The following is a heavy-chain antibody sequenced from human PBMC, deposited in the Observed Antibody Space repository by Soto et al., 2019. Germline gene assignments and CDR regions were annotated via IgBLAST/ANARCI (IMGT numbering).Heavy chain of an antibody. CDR3: AKDNYDYIWGSYRPHLAXFDF. CDR2: ISGSGGST. Sequence: PGGSLRLSCAAPGFTFSSYAMSWVRQAPGKGLEWVSAISGSGGSTYYADSVKGRFTISRDNSKNTLYLQMNSLRAEDTAVYYCAKDNYDYIWGSYRPHLAXFDFWGQGTLVTVSS. CDR1: GFTFSSYA. J-gene: IGHJ4*02. D-gene: IGHD3-16*02. V-gene: IGHV3-23*01.